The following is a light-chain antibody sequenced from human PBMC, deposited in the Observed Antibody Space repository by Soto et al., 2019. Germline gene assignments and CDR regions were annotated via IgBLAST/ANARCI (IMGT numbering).Light chain of an antibody. CDR1: QSISSW. J-gene: IGKJ3*01. CDR2: KAS. Sequence: DIQMTQSPSTLSASVGYRVTITCRASQSISSWLAWYQQKPGKAPKLLIYKASSLESGVPPRFSGSGSGTEFTLTISSLQPDDFATYYCQQHNSYPLTFGPGTKVDIK. CDR3: QQHNSYPLT. V-gene: IGKV1-5*03.